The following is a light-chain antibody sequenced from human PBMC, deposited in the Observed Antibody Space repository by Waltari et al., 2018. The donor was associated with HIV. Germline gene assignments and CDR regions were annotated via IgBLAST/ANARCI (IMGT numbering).Light chain of an antibody. CDR3: AAWDNILSGYV. V-gene: IGLV1-47*01. J-gene: IGLJ1*01. Sequence: QSALTQPPSTSGTPGQRVTMSCSGSSSNVGRDNVYWYQQIPGTAPKLLIYNDYQRPSGVPDRFSGSKSGTSVSLAISGVRSEDEADYYCAAWDNILSGYVFGTGTKVTVL. CDR2: NDY. CDR1: SSNVGRDN.